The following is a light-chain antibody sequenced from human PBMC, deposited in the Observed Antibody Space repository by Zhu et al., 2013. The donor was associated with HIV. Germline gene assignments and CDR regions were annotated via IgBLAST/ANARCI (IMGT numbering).Light chain of an antibody. J-gene: IGKJ4*01. CDR1: QGVAID. V-gene: IGKV3-11*01. CDR2: DAF. CDR3: QQRSNWPPLT. Sequence: DIVLTQSPGTLSLSPGDRATLSCRASQGVAIDSLAWYQQKPGQAPRLLIYDAFNRATGIPARFSGSGSETDFTLTISSLEPEDFAVYYCQQRSNWPPLTFGGGTKVEIK.